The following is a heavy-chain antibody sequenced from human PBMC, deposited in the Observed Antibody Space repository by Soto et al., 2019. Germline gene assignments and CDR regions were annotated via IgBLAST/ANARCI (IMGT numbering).Heavy chain of an antibody. CDR2: ISASGGST. CDR3: AKRLWSGSNSVGNGMDV. D-gene: IGHD3-3*01. V-gene: IGHV3-23*01. J-gene: IGHJ6*02. CDR1: GFSFSHYA. Sequence: EVQLLESGGGLVQPGGSLRLSRAASGFSFSHYAVTWVRQAPGKGLEWVSAISASGGSTYYADSVKGRFTISRDNSKNTVQLEMNSLRAEDTAVYYCAKRLWSGSNSVGNGMDVWGQGTTVTVSS.